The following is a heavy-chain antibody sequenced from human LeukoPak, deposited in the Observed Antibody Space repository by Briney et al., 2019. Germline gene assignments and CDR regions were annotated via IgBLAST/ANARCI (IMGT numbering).Heavy chain of an antibody. CDR3: GRKFRSGSSNF. D-gene: IGHD3-10*01. V-gene: IGHV3-64*01. J-gene: IGHJ4*02. Sequence: GESLRLSCAASGFTFSSCPMHWVRQAPGKGLEYVSAISGNGFSTYYANSVRGRFTISRDNAENTLYLHMDSLRVEDMGVYYCGRKFRSGSSNFWARETLFTVSS. CDR2: ISGNGFST. CDR1: GFTFSSCP.